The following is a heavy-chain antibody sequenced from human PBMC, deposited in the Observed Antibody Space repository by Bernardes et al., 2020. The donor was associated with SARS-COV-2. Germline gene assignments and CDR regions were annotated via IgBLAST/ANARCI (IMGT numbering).Heavy chain of an antibody. CDR2: IGGIDSNT. V-gene: IGHV3-23*01. Sequence: GGSLRLSCAASGFTFSLYAMSWVRQAPGKGLEWVATIGGIDSNTYHADSGKGRFTISRDNSKNILYLQRNSLRARGTAVSYCAKDRQTSLWGQGTLVTVSS. CDR3: AKDRQTSL. CDR1: GFTFSLYA. J-gene: IGHJ4*02.